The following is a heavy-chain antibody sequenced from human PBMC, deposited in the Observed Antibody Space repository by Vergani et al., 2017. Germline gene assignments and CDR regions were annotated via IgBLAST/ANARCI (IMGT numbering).Heavy chain of an antibody. CDR2: IYYSGTT. Sequence: QVQLEESGPGLVKPSETLSLTCTVSGGSFNTYYWSWVRQRPGMGLDWIGYIYYSGTTYYHPSLDSRLTISLDTSENHLSLKLTSVTAAETAVYYCARQKDYFMDVWGKGATVTVS. J-gene: IGHJ6*03. V-gene: IGHV4-59*06. CDR3: ARQKDYFMDV. CDR1: GGSFNTYY.